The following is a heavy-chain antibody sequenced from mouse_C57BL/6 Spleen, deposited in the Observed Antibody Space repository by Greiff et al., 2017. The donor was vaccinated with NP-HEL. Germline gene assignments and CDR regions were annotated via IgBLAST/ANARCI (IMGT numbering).Heavy chain of an antibody. V-gene: IGHV1-64*01. CDR2: IHPNSGST. CDR3: ARRNDGYPLFDY. CDR1: GYTFTSYW. D-gene: IGHD2-3*01. Sequence: QVQLQQPGAELVKPGASVKLSCKASGYTFTSYWMHWVKQRPGQGLEWIGMIHPNSGSTNYNEKFKSKATLTVDKSSSTAYMQLSSLTSEDSAVYYCARRNDGYPLFDYWGQGTTLTVSS. J-gene: IGHJ2*01.